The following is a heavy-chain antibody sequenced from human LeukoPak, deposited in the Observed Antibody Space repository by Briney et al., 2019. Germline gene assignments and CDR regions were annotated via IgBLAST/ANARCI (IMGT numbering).Heavy chain of an antibody. Sequence: SETLSLTCEVSGASLSGYYWSWIRQAPGKGLEWIGEISHSGSTNYNPSLKSRVTISAHTSKDQFSLKLSSVIGADTAVYFCARNGWGSGSYWFYWGQGTLVTVSA. CDR2: ISHSGST. J-gene: IGHJ4*02. CDR3: ARNGWGSGSYWFY. D-gene: IGHD3-10*01. V-gene: IGHV4-34*01. CDR1: GASLSGYY.